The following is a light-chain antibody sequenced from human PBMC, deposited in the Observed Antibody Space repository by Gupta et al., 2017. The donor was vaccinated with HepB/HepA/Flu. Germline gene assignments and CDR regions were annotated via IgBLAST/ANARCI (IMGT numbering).Light chain of an antibody. CDR2: KAS. Sequence: DTQMTQSPSTLSASIGDRVTIPCRASQSINSWLAWYQQKPGKAPKFLINKASTLESGVPSRFSGSRSGTEFTLTISSLQPEDFATYYCQQYDNYPRTFGGGTKVEIK. J-gene: IGKJ4*01. V-gene: IGKV1-5*03. CDR3: QQYDNYPRT. CDR1: QSINSW.